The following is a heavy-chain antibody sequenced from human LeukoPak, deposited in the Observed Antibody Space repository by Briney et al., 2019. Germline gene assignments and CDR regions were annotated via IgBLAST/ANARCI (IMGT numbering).Heavy chain of an antibody. V-gene: IGHV1-69*13. Sequence: SVKVSCKASGGTFSSYAISWVRQAPGQGLEWVGGIIPIFGTPNYARKFQGRVTITADESTSTAYMELSSLRSDDTAVYYCARTSGYGGPRVIWYFDLWGRGTLVTVSS. CDR2: IIPIFGTP. CDR3: ARTSGYGGPRVIWYFDL. CDR1: GGTFSSYA. J-gene: IGHJ2*01. D-gene: IGHD5-12*01.